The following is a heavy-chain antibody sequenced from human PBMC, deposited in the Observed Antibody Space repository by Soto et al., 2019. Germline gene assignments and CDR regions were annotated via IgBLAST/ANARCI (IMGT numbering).Heavy chain of an antibody. J-gene: IGHJ5*02. D-gene: IGHD4-17*01. CDR3: ARGRYGDYGPPNWFDP. CDR2: IIPIFGTA. CDR1: GGTFSSYA. Sequence: QVQLVQSGAEVKKPGSSVKVSCKASGGTFSSYAISWVRQAPGQGLEWMGGIIPIFGTANYAQKFQGRVTMTADESTSTAYMELSSLRSEDTAVYYCARGRYGDYGPPNWFDPWGQGTLVTVSS. V-gene: IGHV1-69*01.